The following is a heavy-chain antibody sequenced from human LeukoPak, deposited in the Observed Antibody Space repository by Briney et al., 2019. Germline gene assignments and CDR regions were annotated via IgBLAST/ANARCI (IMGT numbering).Heavy chain of an antibody. J-gene: IGHJ3*02. V-gene: IGHV4-61*02. CDR3: ARATRLGIGREAFDI. Sequence: SETLSLTCTVSGGSISSGSYYWSWIRQPAGKGLEWIGRIYTSGSTNYNPSLKSQVTISVDTSKNQFSLKLSSVTAADTAVYYCARATRLGIGREAFDIWGQGTMVTVSS. D-gene: IGHD7-27*01. CDR1: GGSISSGSYY. CDR2: IYTSGST.